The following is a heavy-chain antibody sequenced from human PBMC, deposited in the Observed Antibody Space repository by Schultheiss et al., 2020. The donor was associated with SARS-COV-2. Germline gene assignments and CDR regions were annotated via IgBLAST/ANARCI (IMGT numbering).Heavy chain of an antibody. CDR3: ARSGRDRQQLVLGYYYSMDV. V-gene: IGHV3-73*01. CDR1: GFTFSSYA. D-gene: IGHD6-13*01. J-gene: IGHJ6*02. CDR2: IRTKINSYAT. Sequence: GGSLRLSCAASGFTFSSYAMSWVRQAPGKGLEWVGRIRTKINSYATAYAASVEGRFTVSRDDSKNTAYLQMNSLKTEDTAVYYCARSGRDRQQLVLGYYYSMDVWGQGTTVTVSS.